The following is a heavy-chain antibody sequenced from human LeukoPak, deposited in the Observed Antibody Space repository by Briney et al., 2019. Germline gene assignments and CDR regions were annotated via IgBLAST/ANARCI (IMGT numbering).Heavy chain of an antibody. CDR3: ARHRSRESRTLWDSSSPFDY. J-gene: IGHJ4*02. CDR1: GGSISSGYYY. V-gene: IGHV4-39*01. D-gene: IGHD6-13*01. Sequence: PSETLSLTCTVSGGSISSGYYYWGLIRQSPGKGLEWIGNIYYRGDTYYNPSLKSRISISLNTSKNQFSLKLSSVTAADTAVYYCARHRSRESRTLWDSSSPFDYWGQGTLVTVSS. CDR2: IYYRGDT.